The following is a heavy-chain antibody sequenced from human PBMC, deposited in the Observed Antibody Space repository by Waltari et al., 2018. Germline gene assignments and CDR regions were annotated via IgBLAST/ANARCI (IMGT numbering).Heavy chain of an antibody. V-gene: IGHV3-23*01. Sequence: EVQLLESGGGLVQPGGSLRLSCAASGFTFSSYAMSWVRQAPGKGLEWVSAISGSGGSTYYADSVKGRFTISRDNSKNTLYLQMNSLRAEDTAVYYCVSQTTVTTLGYFDLWGRGTLVTVSS. D-gene: IGHD4-17*01. J-gene: IGHJ2*01. CDR2: ISGSGGST. CDR3: VSQTTVTTLGYFDL. CDR1: GFTFSSYA.